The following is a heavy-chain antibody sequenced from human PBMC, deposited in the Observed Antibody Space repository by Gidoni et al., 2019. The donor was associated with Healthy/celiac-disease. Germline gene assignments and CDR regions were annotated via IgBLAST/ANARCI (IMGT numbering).Heavy chain of an antibody. V-gene: IGHV4-59*01. CDR2: IYYSGST. CDR3: ARDLSLNYYYYYGMDV. J-gene: IGHJ6*02. Sequence: QLQLQESRPGLVQPSYTLSLTCTVPGCSISRYYWSWLRQPPGKGLEWIGYIYYSGSTNYNPSLKSRVTRSVDTSKNQCSLKLSSGTAADTAVYYCARDLSLNYYYYYGMDVWGQGTTVTVSS. CDR1: GCSISRYY.